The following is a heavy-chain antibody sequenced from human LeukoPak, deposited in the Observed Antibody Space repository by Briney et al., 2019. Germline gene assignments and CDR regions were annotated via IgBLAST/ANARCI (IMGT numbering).Heavy chain of an antibody. CDR3: ASDKYTGYETFDY. J-gene: IGHJ4*02. Sequence: GASVKVSCKASGYTFTGYYIHWVRQARGQGLEWMGWINPNNGGTNYAQKFHGRVNMTRDTSISTAYMELNRLTSDDKAVYYCASDKYTGYETFDYWGQRTPVTVSS. D-gene: IGHD5-12*01. V-gene: IGHV1-2*02. CDR2: INPNNGGT. CDR1: GYTFTGYY.